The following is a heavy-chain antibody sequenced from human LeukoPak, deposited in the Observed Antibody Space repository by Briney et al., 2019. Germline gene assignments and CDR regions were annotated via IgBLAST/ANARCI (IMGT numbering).Heavy chain of an antibody. J-gene: IGHJ5*02. CDR1: GFTFDDYA. Sequence: GRSLRLSCAASGFTFDDYAMHWVRQAPGKGLEWVSGISWNSGSIGYADSVKGRFTISRDNAKNSLYLQMNSLRAEDTAVYYCARGRLVTIFGVVINGFDPWGQGTLVTVSS. V-gene: IGHV3-9*01. CDR2: ISWNSGSI. D-gene: IGHD3-3*01. CDR3: ARGRLVTIFGVVINGFDP.